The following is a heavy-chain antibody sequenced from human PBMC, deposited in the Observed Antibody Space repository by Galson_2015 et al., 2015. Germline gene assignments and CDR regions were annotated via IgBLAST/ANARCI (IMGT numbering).Heavy chain of an antibody. V-gene: IGHV3-23*01. CDR2: ISGGGDRK. D-gene: IGHD2-2*01. J-gene: IGHJ4*02. CDR1: GFTFNNYG. CDR3: AGVGSGPAGGDC. Sequence: SLRLSCAASGFTFNNYGMSWVRQAPGKGLEWVSDISGGGDRKYYADSVKGRFTISRGNSKNTLYLQKKNLRVDDPAVYYCAGVGSGPAGGDCWGQGTLVTVSS.